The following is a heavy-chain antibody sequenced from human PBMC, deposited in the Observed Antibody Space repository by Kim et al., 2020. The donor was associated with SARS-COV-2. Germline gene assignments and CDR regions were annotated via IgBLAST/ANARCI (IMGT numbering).Heavy chain of an antibody. V-gene: IGHV3-30-3*01. J-gene: IGHJ4*02. CDR3: ARGSFSTYSYGVY. Sequence: GGSLRLSCAASGFTFSSYAMHWVRQAPGKGLEWVAVISYDGSNKYYADSVKGRFTISRDNSKNTLYLQMNSLRAEDTAVYYCARGSFSTYSYGVYWGQGTLVTVSS. CDR1: GFTFSSYA. CDR2: ISYDGSNK. D-gene: IGHD5-18*01.